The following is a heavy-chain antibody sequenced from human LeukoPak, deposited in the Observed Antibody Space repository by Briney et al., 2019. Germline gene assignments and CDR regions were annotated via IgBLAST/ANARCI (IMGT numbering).Heavy chain of an antibody. J-gene: IGHJ4*02. Sequence: GGSLRLSCAASGLTFSNYAMTWVRQAPGKGLEWVSAISTNGVNTYYADSVKGRFTISRDNSRHTLSLQMNGLRADDTAVYYCAKGSAAARPYYFDSWGQGTLVAVSS. CDR2: ISTNGVNT. CDR3: AKGSAAARPYYFDS. D-gene: IGHD6-6*01. V-gene: IGHV3-23*01. CDR1: GLTFSNYA.